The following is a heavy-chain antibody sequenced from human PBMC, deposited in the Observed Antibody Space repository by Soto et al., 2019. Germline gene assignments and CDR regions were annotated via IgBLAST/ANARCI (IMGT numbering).Heavy chain of an antibody. CDR2: IYYSGST. D-gene: IGHD3-10*01. CDR3: ARWFGEPADAFDI. CDR1: GGSISSGGYY. Sequence: PSETLSLTCTVSGGSISSGGYYWSWIRQHPGKGLEWIGYIYYSGSTYYNPSLKSRVTISVDTSKNQFSLKLSSVTAADTAVYYCARWFGEPADAFDIWGQGTMVTVSS. J-gene: IGHJ3*02. V-gene: IGHV4-31*03.